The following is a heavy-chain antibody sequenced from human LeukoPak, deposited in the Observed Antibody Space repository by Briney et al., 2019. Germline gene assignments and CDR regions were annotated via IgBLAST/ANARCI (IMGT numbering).Heavy chain of an antibody. Sequence: ASVKVSCKASGGTFSSYAISWVRQAPGQGLEWMGRIIPIFGTANYAQKFQGRVTITTDESTSTAYMELSSLRSEDTAVYYCARVAGIAAAFDYWGQGTLVPVSS. CDR3: ARVAGIAAAFDY. V-gene: IGHV1-69*05. CDR1: GGTFSSYA. J-gene: IGHJ4*02. D-gene: IGHD6-13*01. CDR2: IIPIFGTA.